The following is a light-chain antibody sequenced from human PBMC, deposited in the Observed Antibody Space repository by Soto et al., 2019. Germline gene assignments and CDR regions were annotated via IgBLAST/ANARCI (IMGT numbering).Light chain of an antibody. CDR3: QQYSTSPWT. V-gene: IGKV4-1*01. CDR1: QTIFYSSNRKDY. Sequence: DIVMTQSPDSLAVSLGERDTINCRSSQTIFYSSNRKDYLAWYQQKPGQPPRVLIYWASTRESGVPDRFSGSGSWSDFTLTISNLQAEDVGVYYCQQYSTSPWTFGQGTKVEIK. J-gene: IGKJ1*01. CDR2: WAS.